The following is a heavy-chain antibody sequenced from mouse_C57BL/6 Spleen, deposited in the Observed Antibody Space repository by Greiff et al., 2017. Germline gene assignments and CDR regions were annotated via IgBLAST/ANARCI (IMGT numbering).Heavy chain of an antibody. J-gene: IGHJ2*01. D-gene: IGHD1-1*01. V-gene: IGHV1-19*01. CDR1: GYTFTDYY. Sequence: VQLQQSGPVLVKPGASVKMSCKASGYTFTDYYMNWVKQSHGKSLEWIGVINPYNGGTSYNQKFKGKATLTVDKSSSTAYMELNSLTSEDSAVYYWSRSGRDLTGVATADYFGYWGQGTTLTVSS. CDR2: INPYNGGT. CDR3: SRSGRDLTGVATADYFGY.